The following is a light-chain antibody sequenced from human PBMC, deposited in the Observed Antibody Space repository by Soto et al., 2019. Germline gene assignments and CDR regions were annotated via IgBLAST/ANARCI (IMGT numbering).Light chain of an antibody. V-gene: IGKV1-5*03. J-gene: IGKJ1*01. CDR1: QSISSW. CDR2: KAS. Sequence: DSQMTQSPSTLSASAGDRVTITCRASQSISSWLAWYQQKPGKAPKLLIYKASSLESGVPSRFSGSGSGTEFTLTISSLQPDDFATYYCQQYNSYPWTFGQGTKVEIK. CDR3: QQYNSYPWT.